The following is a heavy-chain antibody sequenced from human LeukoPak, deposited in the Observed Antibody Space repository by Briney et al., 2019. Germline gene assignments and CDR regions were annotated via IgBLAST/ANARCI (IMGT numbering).Heavy chain of an antibody. CDR3: ARLKFYCSGGSCYPLDY. V-gene: IGHV5-51*01. Sequence: GESLKISCKDSGYSFTSYWIGWVRQMPGKGLEWMGIIYPGDSDTRYSPSFQGQVTISADKSISTAYLQWSSLKASDTAMYYCARLKFYCSGGSCYPLDYWGQGTLVTVSS. D-gene: IGHD2-15*01. CDR2: IYPGDSDT. J-gene: IGHJ4*02. CDR1: GYSFTSYW.